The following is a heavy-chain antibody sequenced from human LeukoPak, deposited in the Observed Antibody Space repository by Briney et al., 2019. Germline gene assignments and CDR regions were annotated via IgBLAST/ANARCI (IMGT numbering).Heavy chain of an antibody. CDR3: ASEQLVPRRHYYGMDV. Sequence: GGSLRLSCAASGFTFSSYWMHWVRQAPGKGLVWVSRINSDGSSTSYADSVKGRFTTSRDNAKNTLYLQMNSLRAEDTAVYYCASEQLVPRRHYYGMDVWGQGTTVTVSS. CDR1: GFTFSSYW. CDR2: INSDGSST. V-gene: IGHV3-74*01. D-gene: IGHD6-13*01. J-gene: IGHJ6*02.